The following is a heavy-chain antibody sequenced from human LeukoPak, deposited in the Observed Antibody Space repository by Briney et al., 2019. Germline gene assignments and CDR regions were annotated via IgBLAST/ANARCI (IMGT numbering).Heavy chain of an antibody. D-gene: IGHD1-1*01. CDR3: ARGALPGTTGGWFDP. Sequence: PGGSMRLSCAAAGFTFSSYAMHWVRQAPGRGLEYVSAISSNGGSTYYANSVTGRFTISRDNSKNTLYLQMGSLRAEDMAVYYWARGALPGTTGGWFDPWGQGTLVTVSS. CDR1: GFTFSSYA. V-gene: IGHV3-64*01. CDR2: ISSNGGST. J-gene: IGHJ5*02.